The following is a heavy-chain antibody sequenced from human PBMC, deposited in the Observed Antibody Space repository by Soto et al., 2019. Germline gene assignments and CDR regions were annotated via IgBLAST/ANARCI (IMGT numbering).Heavy chain of an antibody. J-gene: IGHJ4*02. Sequence: GGSLRLSCAASGFTFTNYAMSWVRQAPGKGLEWVSGISGSGGSTYYADSVKGRFTISRDSXXXXXXXXXXXXXXXXXXXXYCAKGSLVVITVGGHFDYWGQGTLVXVSS. CDR2: ISGSGGST. D-gene: IGHD3-22*01. V-gene: IGHV3-23*01. CDR1: GFTFTNYA. CDR3: AKGSLVVITVGGHFDY.